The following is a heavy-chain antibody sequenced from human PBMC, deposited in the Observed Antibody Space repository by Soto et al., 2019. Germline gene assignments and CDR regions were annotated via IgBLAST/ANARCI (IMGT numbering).Heavy chain of an antibody. J-gene: IGHJ6*03. V-gene: IGHV3-23*01. CDR3: AKLRFLEWLFGHYYMDV. Sequence: GGSLRLSCAASGFTFSSYAMSWVRQAPGKGLEWVSAISGSGGSTYYADSVKGRFTISRDNSKNTLYLQMNSLRAEDTAVYYCAKLRFLEWLFGHYYMDVWGKGTTVTVSS. D-gene: IGHD3-3*01. CDR2: ISGSGGST. CDR1: GFTFSSYA.